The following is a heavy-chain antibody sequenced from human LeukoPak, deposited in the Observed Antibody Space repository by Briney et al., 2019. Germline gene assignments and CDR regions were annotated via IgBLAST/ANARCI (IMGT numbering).Heavy chain of an antibody. V-gene: IGHV3-23*01. D-gene: IGHD3-22*01. Sequence: GGSLRLSCTTSGFTFSSYAMSWVRQAPGKGLEWVSTMTGSGDFTYYADSVKGRFTVSRDNSKNTLYLHMSSLRAEDTAIYYCATPDSSGFYLSIRFDFWGQGTLVTVSS. CDR1: GFTFSSYA. CDR3: ATPDSSGFYLSIRFDF. CDR2: MTGSGDFT. J-gene: IGHJ4*02.